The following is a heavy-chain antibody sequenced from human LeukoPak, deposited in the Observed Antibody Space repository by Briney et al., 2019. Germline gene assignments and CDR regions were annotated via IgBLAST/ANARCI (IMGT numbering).Heavy chain of an antibody. V-gene: IGHV3-53*01. D-gene: IGHD5-24*01. Sequence: PGGSLRLSCSVSGFTFRRYGMHWVRQAPGKGLEWVSVIYGGGNIYYADSVKGRFTISRDNSKNTLYLQMNSLRAEDTAVYYCARGAGYNYPYYFDYWGQGTLVTVSS. J-gene: IGHJ4*02. CDR1: GFTFRRYG. CDR3: ARGAGYNYPYYFDY. CDR2: IYGGGNI.